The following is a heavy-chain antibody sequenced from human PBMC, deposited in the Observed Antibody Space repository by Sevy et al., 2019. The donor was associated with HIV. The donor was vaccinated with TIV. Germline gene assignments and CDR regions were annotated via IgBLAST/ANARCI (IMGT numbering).Heavy chain of an antibody. Sequence: ASVKVSCKASGYTFTGYYMHWVRQAPGQGLEWMGWINPNSGGTNYAQQFQGWVTMTRDTSISTAYMELSRLRSDDTAVYYCARALTTHAFDIWGQGTMVTVSS. CDR3: ARALTTHAFDI. V-gene: IGHV1-2*04. D-gene: IGHD4-4*01. CDR2: INPNSGGT. J-gene: IGHJ3*02. CDR1: GYTFTGYY.